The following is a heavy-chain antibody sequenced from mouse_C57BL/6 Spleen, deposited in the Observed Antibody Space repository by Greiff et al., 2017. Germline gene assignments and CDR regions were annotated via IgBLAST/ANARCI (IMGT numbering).Heavy chain of an antibody. Sequence: VQLQESGAELARPGASVKLSCKASGYTFTSYGISWVKQRTGQGLEWIGEIYPRSGNTYYNEKFKGKATLTADKSSSTAYMELRSLTSEDSAVYFCARSKLGYYFDYWGQGTTLTVSS. CDR2: IYPRSGNT. CDR1: GYTFTSYG. CDR3: ARSKLGYYFDY. V-gene: IGHV1-81*01. D-gene: IGHD3-3*01. J-gene: IGHJ2*01.